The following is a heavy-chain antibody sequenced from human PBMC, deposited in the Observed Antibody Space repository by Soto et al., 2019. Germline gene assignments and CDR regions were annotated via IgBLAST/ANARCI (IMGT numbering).Heavy chain of an antibody. CDR3: ATEYSSGWYVYYFDY. CDR2: ISGSGGST. J-gene: IGHJ4*02. CDR1: GFTFSSYA. V-gene: IGHV3-23*01. D-gene: IGHD6-19*01. Sequence: EVQLLESGGGLVQPGGSLRLSCAASGFTFSSYAMSWVREAPGKGLEWVSAISGSGGSTYYADSVKGRFTISRDNSKNTLYLQMNSLRAEDTAVYYCATEYSSGWYVYYFDYWGQGTLVTVSS.